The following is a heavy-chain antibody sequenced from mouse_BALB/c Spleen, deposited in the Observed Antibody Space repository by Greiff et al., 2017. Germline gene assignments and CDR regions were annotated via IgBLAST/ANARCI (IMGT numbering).Heavy chain of an antibody. D-gene: IGHD2-4*01. Sequence: QVQLQQPGAELVKPGASVKLSCKASGYTFTSYWMHWVKQRPGQGLEWIGEINPSNGRTNYNEKFKSKATLTVDKSSSTAYMQLSSLTSEDSAVYDCARPIYYDYDVDYWGQGTTLTVSS. CDR2: INPSNGRT. CDR1: GYTFTSYW. CDR3: ARPIYYDYDVDY. J-gene: IGHJ2*01. V-gene: IGHV1S81*02.